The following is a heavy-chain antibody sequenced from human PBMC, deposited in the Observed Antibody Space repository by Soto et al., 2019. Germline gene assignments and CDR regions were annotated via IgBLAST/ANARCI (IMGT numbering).Heavy chain of an antibody. CDR2: IYYSGST. CDR3: ARYYYDSSGYYTNFDY. CDR1: GGSVSSGSYY. J-gene: IGHJ4*02. D-gene: IGHD3-22*01. Sequence: QVQLQESGPGLVKPSETLSLTCTVSGGSVSSGSYYWSWIRQPPGKGLEWIGYIYYSGSTNYNPSLKSRVTISXVTXKXRLSLQLSSVTAADTAVYYCARYYYDSSGYYTNFDYWGQGTLVTVSS. V-gene: IGHV4-61*01.